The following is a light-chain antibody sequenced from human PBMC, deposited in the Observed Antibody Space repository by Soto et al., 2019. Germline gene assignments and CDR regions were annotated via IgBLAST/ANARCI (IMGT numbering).Light chain of an antibody. V-gene: IGKV3-15*01. CDR1: QSVSNN. CDR3: QQYHYWWT. J-gene: IGKJ1*01. CDR2: GAS. Sequence: EIVLTQSPGTLSLFPGEKATLSCRASQSVSNNLAWFQQKPGQVPRLLIYGASNRATGVSARFSGSGSGTEFTLTISSLQSEDFAVYYCQQYHYWWTFGQGTKVDIK.